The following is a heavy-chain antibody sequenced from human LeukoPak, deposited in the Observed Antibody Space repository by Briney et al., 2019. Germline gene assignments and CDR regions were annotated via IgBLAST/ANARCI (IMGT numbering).Heavy chain of an antibody. V-gene: IGHV4-61*09. D-gene: IGHD2-2*01. CDR3: AGCTSTSCYHFDC. J-gene: IGHJ4*02. CDR1: GGSISSGSYY. Sequence: SQTLSLTCTVSGGSISSGSYYWSWIRQPAGKGLEWIGHIYTSGSTNYNPSLKSRVTISIDTSKNQFSLKLSSVTAADTAGYYCAGCTSTSCYHFDCWGQGALVTVSS. CDR2: IYTSGST.